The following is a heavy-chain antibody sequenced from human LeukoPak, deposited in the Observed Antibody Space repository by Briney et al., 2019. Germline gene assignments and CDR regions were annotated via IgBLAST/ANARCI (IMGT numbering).Heavy chain of an antibody. D-gene: IGHD2-21*02. CDR2: IIPIFGTA. CDR3: ARVLAYCGGDCAYFDY. Sequence: SVKVSCKASGGTFSSYAISWVRQAPGQGLEWMGRIIPIFGTANYAQKFQGRVTITTDESTSTAYMELSSLRSEDTAVYYCARVLAYCGGDCAYFDYWGQGTLVTVSA. V-gene: IGHV1-69*05. CDR1: GGTFSSYA. J-gene: IGHJ4*02.